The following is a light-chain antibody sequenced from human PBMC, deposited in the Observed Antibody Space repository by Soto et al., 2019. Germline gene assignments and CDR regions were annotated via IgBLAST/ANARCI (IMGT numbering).Light chain of an antibody. V-gene: IGKV3-20*01. J-gene: IGKJ1*01. CDR2: AAS. CDR1: QNVSSNL. Sequence: VLTPSPGTLSLSPVERATLSCRASQNVSSNLLVWYQPHPGQAPRLLIYAASSRATGIPDRFSGGGSGTDFTLPISRLEPEDFAVYYCQQYGRSPPWTFGPGTKVDIK. CDR3: QQYGRSPPWT.